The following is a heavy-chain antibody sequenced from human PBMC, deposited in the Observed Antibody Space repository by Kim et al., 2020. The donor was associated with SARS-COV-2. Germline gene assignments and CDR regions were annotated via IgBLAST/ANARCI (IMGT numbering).Heavy chain of an antibody. D-gene: IGHD3-3*01. Sequence: SETLSLTCTVSGGSISSYYWSWIRQPPGKGLEWIGYIYYSGSTNYNPSLKSRVTISVDTSKNQFSLKLSSVTAADTAVYYCARDRQRYYDFWSGSFGLGYGMDVWGQGTTVTVSS. CDR3: ARDRQRYYDFWSGSFGLGYGMDV. J-gene: IGHJ6*02. V-gene: IGHV4-59*13. CDR2: IYYSGST. CDR1: GGSISSYY.